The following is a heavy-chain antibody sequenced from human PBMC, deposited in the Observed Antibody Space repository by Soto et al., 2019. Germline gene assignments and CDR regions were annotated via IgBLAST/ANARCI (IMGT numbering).Heavy chain of an antibody. Sequence: QVQLAESGGGVVQPGRSLRISCAASGFSFSNHGMQWVGQAPGKGLEWVAVISYDGNVKYNTDSVKGRFTTSRDNSQSTLFLQMDSLRPEDAAVYYCAKDLKVSGGFHGILNYYYGMDVWGQGTTVTLSS. V-gene: IGHV3-30*18. J-gene: IGHJ6*02. D-gene: IGHD3-10*01. CDR3: AKDLKVSGGFHGILNYYYGMDV. CDR1: GFSFSNHG. CDR2: ISYDGNVK.